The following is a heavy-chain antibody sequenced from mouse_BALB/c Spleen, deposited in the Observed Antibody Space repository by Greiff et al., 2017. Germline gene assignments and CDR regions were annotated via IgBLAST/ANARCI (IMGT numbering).Heavy chain of an antibody. CDR1: GYSITSGYY. V-gene: IGHV3-6*02. CDR2: ISYDGSN. Sequence: EVQLQESGPGLVKPSQSLSLTCSVTGYSITSGYYWNWIRQVPGNKLEWMGYISYDGSNNYNPSLKNRISITRDTSKNQFFLKLNSVTTEDTATYYCARDLYAMDYWGQGTSVTVSS. J-gene: IGHJ4*01. CDR3: ARDLYAMDY.